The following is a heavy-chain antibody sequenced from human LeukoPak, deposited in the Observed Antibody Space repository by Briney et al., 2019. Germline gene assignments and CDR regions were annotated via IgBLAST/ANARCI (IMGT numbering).Heavy chain of an antibody. D-gene: IGHD5-18*01. CDR1: GYTFTGYY. Sequence: ASVKVSCKASGYTFTGYYMHWVRQAPGQGLEWMGWINPNSGGTNYAPKFQGRVTMTRDTSISTAYMELSRLRSDDTAVYYCASTPPWIQLYWFDPWGQGTLVTVSS. CDR3: ASTPPWIQLYWFDP. V-gene: IGHV1-2*02. CDR2: INPNSGGT. J-gene: IGHJ5*02.